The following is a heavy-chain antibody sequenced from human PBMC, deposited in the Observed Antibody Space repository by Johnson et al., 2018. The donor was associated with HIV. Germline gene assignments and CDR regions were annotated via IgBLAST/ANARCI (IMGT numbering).Heavy chain of an antibody. CDR1: GFTFINYW. CDR2: IKQDGSEK. J-gene: IGHJ3*02. D-gene: IGHD1-26*01. Sequence: VQLVESGGGLVQPGGSLRLSCAASGFTFINYWMTWVRQAPGKGLEWVANIKQDGSEKYDVDSVKGRFTISRDNAKNSLYLQMNSLRAEDTALYYCASLSGSYAPAFDIWGQGTVVTVSS. V-gene: IGHV3-7*05. CDR3: ASLSGSYAPAFDI.